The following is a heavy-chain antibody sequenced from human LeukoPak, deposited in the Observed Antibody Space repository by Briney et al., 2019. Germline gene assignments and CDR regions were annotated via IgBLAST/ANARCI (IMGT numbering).Heavy chain of an antibody. V-gene: IGHV3-23*01. Sequence: PGGSLRLSCVASGFTFSNYAMSWVRRAPGKGLEWVSAITGSGTSTYYADSLKGRFTISRDNSKNTVFLRMNSLRHEDTAIYYCVIWGDYDVLTGYYVPDYWGQGTLVTVSS. CDR3: VIWGDYDVLTGYYVPDY. D-gene: IGHD3-9*01. J-gene: IGHJ4*02. CDR1: GFTFSNYA. CDR2: ITGSGTST.